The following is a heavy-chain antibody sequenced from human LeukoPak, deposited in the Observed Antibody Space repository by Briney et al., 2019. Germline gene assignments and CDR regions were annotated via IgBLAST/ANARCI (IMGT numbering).Heavy chain of an antibody. D-gene: IGHD3-3*01. CDR3: ARVSPFGVASPVYYYYGMDV. V-gene: IGHV4-31*03. CDR2: IYYSGST. Sequence: PSQTLSLTCTVSGGSISSGGYYWSWIRQHPGKGLEWIGYIYYSGSTYYNPSLKSRVTISVDTSKNQFSLKLSSVTAADTAVYYCARVSPFGVASPVYYYYGMDVWGQGTTVTVSS. J-gene: IGHJ6*02. CDR1: GGSISSGGYY.